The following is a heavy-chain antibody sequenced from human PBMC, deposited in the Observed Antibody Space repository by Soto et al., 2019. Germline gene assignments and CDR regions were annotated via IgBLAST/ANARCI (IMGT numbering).Heavy chain of an antibody. D-gene: IGHD6-19*01. V-gene: IGHV3-33*01. CDR1: GFTFSSYG. CDR3: ARRARSSGYYFDY. CDR2: IWYDGSNK. Sequence: PGGSLRLSCAASGFTFSSYGMHWVRQAPGKGLEWVAVIWYDGSNKYYADSVKGRFTISRDNSRNTLYLQMNSLRAEDTAVYYCARRARSSGYYFDYWGQGTLVTVSS. J-gene: IGHJ4*02.